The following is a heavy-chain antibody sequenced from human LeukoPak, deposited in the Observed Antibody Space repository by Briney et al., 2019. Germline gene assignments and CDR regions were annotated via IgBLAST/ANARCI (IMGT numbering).Heavy chain of an antibody. V-gene: IGHV3-30*02. CDR3: AKDSSLRFLYFDY. Sequence: GGSLRLSCAASGFTFSSYGMHWVRQAPGKGLEWVAFIRYDGSNKYYADSVKGRFTISRDNSKNTLYLQMNSLRAEDTAVYYCAKDSSLRFLYFDYWGQGTLVTVSS. CDR2: IRYDGSNK. D-gene: IGHD3-3*01. CDR1: GFTFSSYG. J-gene: IGHJ4*02.